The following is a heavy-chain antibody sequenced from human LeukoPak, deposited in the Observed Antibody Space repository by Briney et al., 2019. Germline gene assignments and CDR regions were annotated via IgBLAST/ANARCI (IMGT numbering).Heavy chain of an antibody. V-gene: IGHV4-30-2*01. J-gene: IGHJ3*02. D-gene: IGHD6-13*01. CDR1: GGSISSGGYY. CDR2: IYHSGST. Sequence: SETLSLTCTVSGGSISSGGYYWSWIRQPPGKGLEWIGYIYHSGSTYCNPSLKSRVTISVDRSKNQFSLKLSSVTAADTAVYYCARVLRSSWYSAFDIWGQGTMVTVSS. CDR3: ARVLRSSWYSAFDI.